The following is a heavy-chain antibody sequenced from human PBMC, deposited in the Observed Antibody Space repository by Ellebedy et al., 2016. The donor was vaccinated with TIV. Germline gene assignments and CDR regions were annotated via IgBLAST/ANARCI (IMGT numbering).Heavy chain of an antibody. V-gene: IGHV3-30*03. CDR1: GFTFSSYG. CDR2: ISYDGSEK. CDR3: ARVYSSYFFDY. D-gene: IGHD6-13*01. Sequence: GESLKISCAASGFTFSSYGMHWVRQAPGKGLEWVAFISYDGSEKQYGDSVKARFTISRDKSKNTLYLQMQSLSAEDTSVYYCARVYSSYFFDYWGQGTLVTVSS. J-gene: IGHJ4*02.